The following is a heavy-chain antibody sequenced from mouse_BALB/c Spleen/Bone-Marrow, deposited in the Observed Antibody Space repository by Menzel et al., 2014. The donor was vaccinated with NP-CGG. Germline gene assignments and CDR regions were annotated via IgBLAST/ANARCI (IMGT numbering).Heavy chain of an antibody. Sequence: VQLQQSGAELARPGASVKMSCKASGYAFTSYTVHWVKQRPGQGLEWIGYINPSSGYTNYNQKFKGKATLTADKSSSTAYMQLSSLTSEDSAVYYCARRYYGSTFDYWGQGTTLTVSS. V-gene: IGHV1-4*01. CDR2: INPSSGYT. J-gene: IGHJ2*01. D-gene: IGHD1-1*01. CDR1: GYAFTSYT. CDR3: ARRYYGSTFDY.